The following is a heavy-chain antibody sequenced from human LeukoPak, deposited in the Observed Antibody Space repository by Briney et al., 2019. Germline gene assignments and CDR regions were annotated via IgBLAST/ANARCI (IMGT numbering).Heavy chain of an antibody. CDR3: ARGHSSGWFFFDY. CDR1: GFTFSNYA. J-gene: IGHJ4*02. Sequence: GGSLRLSCAASGFTFSNYAMTWVRQAPGKGLEWVSTISSSGGSTHYTESVKGRFTISRDNSKHTVYLQMNSLRAEDTAVFYCARGHSSGWFFFDYWGQGTLVTVSS. CDR2: ISSSGGST. D-gene: IGHD6-19*01. V-gene: IGHV3-23*01.